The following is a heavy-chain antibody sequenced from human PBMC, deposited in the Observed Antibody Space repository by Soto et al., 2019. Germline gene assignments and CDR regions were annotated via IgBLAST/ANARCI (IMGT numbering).Heavy chain of an antibody. CDR2: INHLGSI. CDR3: ARGGISHWAYFYYMDV. CDR1: GGTLIDYL. V-gene: IGHV4-34*01. Sequence: SAAVSLTCVVCGGTLIDYLLRWIRQHPGMALEWIGEINHLGSINYNPSLKSRVTMSVDTSKNQFSLTLNSVTAADTATYYCARGGISHWAYFYYMDVWDRGTTVTVSS. D-gene: IGHD2-21*01. J-gene: IGHJ6*03.